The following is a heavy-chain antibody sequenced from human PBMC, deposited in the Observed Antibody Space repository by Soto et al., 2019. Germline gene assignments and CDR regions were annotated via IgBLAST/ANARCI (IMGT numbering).Heavy chain of an antibody. CDR2: MIPNSEKT. V-gene: IGHV1-8*02. J-gene: IGHJ5*02. D-gene: IGHD6-13*01. CDR1: GGPFSSYG. CDR3: ARAAAAGNWFDP. Sequence: ASVKVSCKASGGPFSSYGLSWVRQAPGQGLEWMGRMIPNSEKTDYAQKFQDRVTMTRNTSISTAYMELSSLKSEDTAVYYCARAAAAGNWFDPWGQGTLVTVSS.